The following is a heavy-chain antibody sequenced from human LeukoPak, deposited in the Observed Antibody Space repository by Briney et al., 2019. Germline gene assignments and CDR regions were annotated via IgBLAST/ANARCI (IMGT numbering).Heavy chain of an antibody. Sequence: GGTLRLSCAASGFTFSSHGMSWVRQAPGKGLEWVGRIKSKTDGGTIGYAAPVKGTSTISRDDSKNTLYLQMNSLKTEDTAVYYCTASMEVSTYFDYWGQGTLVTVSS. CDR2: IKSKTDGGTI. J-gene: IGHJ4*02. CDR3: TASMEVSTYFDY. D-gene: IGHD5/OR15-5a*01. V-gene: IGHV3-15*01. CDR1: GFTFSSHG.